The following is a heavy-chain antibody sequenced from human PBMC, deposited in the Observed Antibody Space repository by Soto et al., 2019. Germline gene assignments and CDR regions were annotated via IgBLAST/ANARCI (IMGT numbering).Heavy chain of an antibody. J-gene: IGHJ6*02. Sequence: SVKVSCKASGGTSSSYAISWVRQAPGQGLEWMGGIIPIFGTANYAQKFQGRVTITADKSTSTAYMELSSLRSEDTAVYNCARDQIAVAGTVSPYGMDVWGQGTTVTVSS. D-gene: IGHD6-19*01. CDR2: IIPIFGTA. V-gene: IGHV1-69*06. CDR1: GGTSSSYA. CDR3: ARDQIAVAGTVSPYGMDV.